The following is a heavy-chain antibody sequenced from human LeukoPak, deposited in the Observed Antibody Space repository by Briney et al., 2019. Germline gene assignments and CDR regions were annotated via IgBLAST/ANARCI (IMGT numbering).Heavy chain of an antibody. J-gene: IGHJ4*02. D-gene: IGHD3-16*02. CDR1: GYTFTGYY. CDR2: INPNSGGT. Sequence: ASVKVSCKASGYTFTGYYMHWVRQAPGQGLEWMGWINPNSGGTNYAQKFHGRVTMTRDTSISTAYMELSRLRSDDTAVYYCARGETTSGGVIVVFDYWGQGTLVTVSS. V-gene: IGHV1-2*02. CDR3: ARGETTSGGVIVVFDY.